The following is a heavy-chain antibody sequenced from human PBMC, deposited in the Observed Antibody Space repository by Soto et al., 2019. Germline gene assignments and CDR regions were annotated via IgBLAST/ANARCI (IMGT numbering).Heavy chain of an antibody. Sequence: ASVKVSCKASGYTFTGYYMHWVRQTPGLGLEWMGWISAYNGNTNYAQKLQGRVTMTTDTSTSTAYMELRSLRSDDTAVYYCARDQCSSTSCYGDNWFDPWGQGTLVTVSS. V-gene: IGHV1-18*04. CDR3: ARDQCSSTSCYGDNWFDP. J-gene: IGHJ5*02. CDR2: ISAYNGNT. CDR1: GYTFTGYY. D-gene: IGHD2-2*01.